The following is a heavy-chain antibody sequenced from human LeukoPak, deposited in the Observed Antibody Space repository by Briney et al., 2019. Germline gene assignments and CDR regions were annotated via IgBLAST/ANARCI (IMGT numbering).Heavy chain of an antibody. CDR1: GGSISNSY. CDR3: ARDGTVATNWFDP. Sequence: SETLSLTCTVSGGSISNSYWTWIRQPPGKGLEWIGYIKSSGSSNYNPSLKSRVTISMDTSKNQFSLRLNSVTAADTAVYYCARDGTVATNWFDPWGQGTLVTVSS. V-gene: IGHV4-59*01. J-gene: IGHJ5*02. D-gene: IGHD5-12*01. CDR2: IKSSGSS.